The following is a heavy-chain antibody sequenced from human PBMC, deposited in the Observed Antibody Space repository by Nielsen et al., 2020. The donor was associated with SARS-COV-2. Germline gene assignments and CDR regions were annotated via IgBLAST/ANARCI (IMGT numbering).Heavy chain of an antibody. J-gene: IGHJ4*02. D-gene: IGHD4-23*01. CDR3: SSPTVAY. CDR1: GFTFSSYW. Sequence: GESLKISCAASGFTFSSYWMSWVRQAPGKGLEWVGRIRSYANDYATAYAASVKGRFTISRDDSKNTAYLQMNSLKMEDTAVYYCSSPTVAYWGQGTLVTVSS. V-gene: IGHV3-73*01. CDR2: IRSYANDYAT.